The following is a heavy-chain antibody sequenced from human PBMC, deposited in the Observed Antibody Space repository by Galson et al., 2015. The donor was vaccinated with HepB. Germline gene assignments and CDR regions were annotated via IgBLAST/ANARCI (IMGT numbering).Heavy chain of an antibody. V-gene: IGHV3-9*01. CDR1: GFTFDDYA. CDR3: RAYYDFWSGYQDGAFDI. Sequence: SLRLSCAASGFTFDDYAMHWVRQAPGKGLEWVSGISWNSGSIGYADSVKGRFTISRDNAKNSLYLQMNSLRAEDTALYYCRAYYDFWSGYQDGAFDIWGQGTMVTVSS. D-gene: IGHD3-3*01. CDR2: ISWNSGSI. J-gene: IGHJ3*02.